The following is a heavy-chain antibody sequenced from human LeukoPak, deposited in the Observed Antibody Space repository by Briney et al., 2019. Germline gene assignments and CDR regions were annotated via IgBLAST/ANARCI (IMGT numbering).Heavy chain of an antibody. J-gene: IGHJ6*02. CDR1: GFTFSNAY. V-gene: IGHV3-73*01. CDR2: IRSRTNTYAT. Sequence: GGSLRLSCAASGFTFSNAYMNWVRQAPGKGLEWVGRIRSRTNTYATAYAASVKGRFTISRDDSKNTAYLQMNSLKTEDTAVYYCTRGSQSDYYYGMDVWGQGITVTVSS. CDR3: TRGSQSDYYYGMDV.